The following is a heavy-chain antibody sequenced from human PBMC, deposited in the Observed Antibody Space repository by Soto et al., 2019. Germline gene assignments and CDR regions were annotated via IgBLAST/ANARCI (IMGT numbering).Heavy chain of an antibody. V-gene: IGHV4-34*01. CDR3: ARGAVAGSPPLGY. CDR1: AGSFSGYY. J-gene: IGHJ4*02. Sequence: QVQLQQWGAGLLKPSETLSLTCAVHAGSFSGYYRSWIRQPPGKGLEWIGEVNYSGVTNYNPYLRSRVTISVDTSKNQFSLKLTSVTAADTAIYYCARGAVAGSPPLGYWGQGTLVTVSS. CDR2: VNYSGVT. D-gene: IGHD6-19*01.